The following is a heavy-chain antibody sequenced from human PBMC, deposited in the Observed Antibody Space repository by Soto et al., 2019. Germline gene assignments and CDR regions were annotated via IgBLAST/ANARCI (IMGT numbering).Heavy chain of an antibody. Sequence: QVQLVQSGAEVKKPGASVRVSCKASGYSFSTHGVIWARQAPGQGLEWMGWTSAYSGSTNYSQKLEGRVTMTTDTSTSTAYMALRSLRSDGTAVYYCARANYRSWFDPWGQGTLVTVSS. D-gene: IGHD3-16*02. CDR1: GYSFSTHG. J-gene: IGHJ5*02. CDR2: TSAYSGST. CDR3: ARANYRSWFDP. V-gene: IGHV1-18*01.